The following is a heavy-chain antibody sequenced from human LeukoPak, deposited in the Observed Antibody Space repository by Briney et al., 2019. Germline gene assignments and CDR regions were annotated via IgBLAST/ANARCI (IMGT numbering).Heavy chain of an antibody. Sequence: GGSLRLSCGASGFTFSKYWMSWVRQAPGKGPEWVANIREGGDEKYYVDSVKGRFTISRDNAKNSLYLQMTSLSAEDTAVYYCARGNTESQYRWFDPWGQGTRVTVSS. CDR3: ARGNTESQYRWFDP. V-gene: IGHV3-7*01. CDR2: IREGGDEK. J-gene: IGHJ5*02. CDR1: GFTFSKYW. D-gene: IGHD5-18*01.